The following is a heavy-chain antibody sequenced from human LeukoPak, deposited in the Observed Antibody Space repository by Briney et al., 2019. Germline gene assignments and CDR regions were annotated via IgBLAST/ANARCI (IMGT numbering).Heavy chain of an antibody. D-gene: IGHD3-22*01. CDR3: ARDAIGGSSGYYMHAFDI. CDR1: GFTVSSNY. V-gene: IGHV3-53*01. J-gene: IGHJ3*02. CDR2: IYSGGST. Sequence: GGSLRLSCAASGFTVSSNYMSWVRQAPGKGLEWVSVIYSGGSTYYADSVKGRFTISRDNSKNTLYLQMNSLRAEDTAVYYCARDAIGGSSGYYMHAFDIWGQGTMVTVSS.